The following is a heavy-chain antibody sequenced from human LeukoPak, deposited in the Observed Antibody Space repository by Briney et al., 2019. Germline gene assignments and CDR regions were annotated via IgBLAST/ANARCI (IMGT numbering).Heavy chain of an antibody. CDR3: ASGSGWVQIY. D-gene: IGHD5-24*01. J-gene: IGHJ4*02. Sequence: GGSLRLSCAASGFTFTSHWMNWVRQAPGKGLEWVANIKQDGSEKYYVDSVKGRFTISRDNAKNSLYLQMNSLRAEDTAVYYCASGSGWVQIYRGQGILVTVSS. CDR1: GFTFTSHW. V-gene: IGHV3-7*01. CDR2: IKQDGSEK.